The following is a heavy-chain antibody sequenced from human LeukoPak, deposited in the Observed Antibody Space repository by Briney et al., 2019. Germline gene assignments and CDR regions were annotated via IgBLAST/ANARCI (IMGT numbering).Heavy chain of an antibody. D-gene: IGHD1-20*01. Sequence: SETLPLTCTVSGGSISSYYWSWIRQPPGKGLEWIGYIYYSGSTNYNPSLKSRVTISVDTSKNQFSLKLSSVTAADTAVYYCAGLTGKPNRGWFDPWGQGTLVTVSS. CDR2: IYYSGST. J-gene: IGHJ5*02. CDR3: AGLTGKPNRGWFDP. V-gene: IGHV4-59*08. CDR1: GGSISSYY.